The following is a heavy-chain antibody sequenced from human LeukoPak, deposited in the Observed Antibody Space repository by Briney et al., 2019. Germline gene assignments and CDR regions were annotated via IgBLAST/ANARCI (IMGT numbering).Heavy chain of an antibody. D-gene: IGHD3-16*01. V-gene: IGHV3-21*01. J-gene: IGHJ3*02. Sequence: GGSLRLSCAASEFTFDNYAMSWVRQAPGKGLEWVSVISGSGYYSYYADSVKGRFTISRDNAKNSLYLQMNSLRAEDTAVYYCARARGSYGPGDAFDIWGQGTMVTVSS. CDR2: ISGSGYYS. CDR1: EFTFDNYA. CDR3: ARARGSYGPGDAFDI.